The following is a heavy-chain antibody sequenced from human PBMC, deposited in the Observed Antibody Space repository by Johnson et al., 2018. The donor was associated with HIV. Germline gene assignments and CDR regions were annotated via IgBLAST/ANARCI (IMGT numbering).Heavy chain of an antibody. V-gene: IGHV3-20*04. CDR2: IHWYGGST. Sequence: VQLVESGGRVVRPGESLRLSCAASGFTFDDYGMSWVRQAPGKGLEWVSGIHWYGGSTGYADSVMGRFTISRDKAKNSWYLQMNSLRAEDTALYYCARDAYNSDACDIWGQGTMVTVSS. CDR3: ARDAYNSDACDI. D-gene: IGHD5-24*01. J-gene: IGHJ3*02. CDR1: GFTFDDYG.